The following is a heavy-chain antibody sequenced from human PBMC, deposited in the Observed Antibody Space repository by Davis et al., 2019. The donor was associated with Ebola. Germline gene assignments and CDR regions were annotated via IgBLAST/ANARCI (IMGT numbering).Heavy chain of an antibody. J-gene: IGHJ5*02. Sequence: AASVKVSCKASGYTFTGYYMHWVRQAPGQGLEWMGWINPNSGGTNYAQKLQGRVTMTTDTSTSTAYMELRSLRSDDTAVYYCARDPQYYYDFWSGNWFDPWGQGTLVTVSS. V-gene: IGHV1-2*02. CDR2: INPNSGGT. CDR1: GYTFTGYY. D-gene: IGHD3-3*01. CDR3: ARDPQYYYDFWSGNWFDP.